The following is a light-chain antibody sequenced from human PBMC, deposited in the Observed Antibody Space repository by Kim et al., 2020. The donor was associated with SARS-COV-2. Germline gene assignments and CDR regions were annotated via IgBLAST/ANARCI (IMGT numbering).Light chain of an antibody. Sequence: ELTQPPSASGTPGQRVSFSCSGSSSNIGSNPVNWYQQLPGTAPKLLIYTNDQRPSGVPDRFSGSKSGTSASLAISGLQSEDEADYYCCSTSNNLDYVF. J-gene: IGLJ1*01. CDR1: SSNIGSNP. CDR2: TND. CDR3: CSTSNNLDYV. V-gene: IGLV1-44*01.